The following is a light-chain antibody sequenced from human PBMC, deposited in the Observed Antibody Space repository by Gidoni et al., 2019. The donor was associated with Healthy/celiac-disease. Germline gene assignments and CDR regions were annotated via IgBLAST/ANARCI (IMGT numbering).Light chain of an antibody. V-gene: IGKV3-20*01. Sequence: EIVLTQSPGTLSLSPGERATLSCNASQSVSSSYLAWYQQKPGQAPRLLLHGASSRATGIPDRFSGSGSGTDFTLTISRLEPEDFAVYYCQQYGSSLYTFGQGTKLEIK. CDR1: QSVSSSY. J-gene: IGKJ2*01. CDR2: GAS. CDR3: QQYGSSLYT.